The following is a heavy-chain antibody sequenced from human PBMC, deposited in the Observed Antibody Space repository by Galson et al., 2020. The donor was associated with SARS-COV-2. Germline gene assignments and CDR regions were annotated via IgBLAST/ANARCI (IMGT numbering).Heavy chain of an antibody. Sequence: SGPTLVKPTQTLTLTCTFSGFSLSTSGMRVSWIRQPPGKALEWLARIDWDDDKFYSTSLKTRLTISKDTSKNQVVLTMTNMDPVDTATYYCARDYYDILTGYSADFDYWGQGTLVTVS. CDR1: GFSLSTSGMR. CDR3: ARDYYDILTGYSADFDY. CDR2: IDWDDDK. D-gene: IGHD3-9*01. J-gene: IGHJ4*02. V-gene: IGHV2-70*04.